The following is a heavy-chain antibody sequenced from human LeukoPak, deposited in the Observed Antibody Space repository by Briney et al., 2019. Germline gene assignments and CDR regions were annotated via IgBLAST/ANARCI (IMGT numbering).Heavy chain of an antibody. D-gene: IGHD6-19*01. V-gene: IGHV3-7*03. J-gene: IGHJ4*02. Sequence: PGGSLRLSCAASGFTFSSYWMSWVRQAPGKGLEWVANIKQDGSEKYYVDSVKGRFTISRDNSKNTLYLQMNSLRAEDTAVYYCARVGIAVAGTEGYYFDYWGQGTLVTVSS. CDR2: IKQDGSEK. CDR1: GFTFSSYW. CDR3: ARVGIAVAGTEGYYFDY.